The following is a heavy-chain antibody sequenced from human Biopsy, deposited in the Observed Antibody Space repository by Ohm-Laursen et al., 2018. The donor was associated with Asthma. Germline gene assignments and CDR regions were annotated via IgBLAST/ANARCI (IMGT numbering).Heavy chain of an antibody. D-gene: IGHD6-6*01. V-gene: IGHV4-39*02. CDR2: IYYSGRT. CDR3: ARAVSSSSYWYFDL. J-gene: IGHJ2*01. CDR1: GDAMSTSGSY. Sequence: TLSLTCIVSGDAMSTSGSYWGWIRQSPEKGLEWIGSIYYSGRTYYNPFLESRVTISADTSKNHFSLKVTSVTAADTAVYYCARAVSSSSYWYFDLWGRGDLVTVSS.